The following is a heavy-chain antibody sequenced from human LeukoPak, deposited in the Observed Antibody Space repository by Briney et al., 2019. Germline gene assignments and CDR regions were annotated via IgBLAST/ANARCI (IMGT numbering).Heavy chain of an antibody. CDR3: ASRPPGSTWYGVFDY. J-gene: IGHJ4*02. V-gene: IGHV4-59*11. CDR2: ISGTGNT. CDR1: GDSLNNHY. Sequence: SETLSLTCTVSGDSLNNHYWSWIRQPPGETLEWIGYISGTGNTDYNPSLKSRVAMSLDTSRNQFSLHLSSVTAADTALYFCASRPPGSTWYGVFDYWSQGMLVTVSS. D-gene: IGHD6-13*01.